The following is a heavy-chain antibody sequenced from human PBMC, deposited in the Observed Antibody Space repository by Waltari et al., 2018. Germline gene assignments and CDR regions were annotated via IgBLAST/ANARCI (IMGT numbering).Heavy chain of an antibody. V-gene: IGHV4-59*11. CDR1: GGSISSHY. CDR3: ARGHRSSSSVFDY. D-gene: IGHD6-13*01. Sequence: QVQLQESGPGLVKPSETLSLTCTVSGGSISSHYWSWIRQPPGKGLEWIGYIYYSGSTNYNPSLKSRVTISVDTSKNQFSLKLSSVTAADTAVYYCARGHRSSSSVFDYWGQGTLVTVSS. J-gene: IGHJ4*02. CDR2: IYYSGST.